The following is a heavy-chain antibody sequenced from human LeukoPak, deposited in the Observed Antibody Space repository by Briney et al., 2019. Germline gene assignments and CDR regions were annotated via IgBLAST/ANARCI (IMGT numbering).Heavy chain of an antibody. CDR2: INHSGST. V-gene: IGHV4-39*07. Sequence: SETLSLTCTVSGGSISSSSYYWGWIRQPPGKGLEWIGEINHSGSTNYNPSLKSRVTISVDTSKNQFSLKLSSVTAADTAVYYCARGTSVVGATGDYWGQGTLVTVSS. J-gene: IGHJ4*02. CDR3: ARGTSVVGATGDY. D-gene: IGHD1-26*01. CDR1: GGSISSSSYY.